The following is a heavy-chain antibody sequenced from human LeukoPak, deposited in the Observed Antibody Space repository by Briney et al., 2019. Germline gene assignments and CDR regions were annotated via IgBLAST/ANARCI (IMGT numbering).Heavy chain of an antibody. CDR1: GFTFSSCG. D-gene: IGHD2-15*01. CDR3: AKDYCSGGSCYAGGYYFDY. CDR2: ISGSGGSP. J-gene: IGHJ4*02. Sequence: GGSLRLSCAASGFTFSSCGMPWVRQAPGKGLEWVSTISGSGGSPYYADSVKGRFTISRDTSKNTLYLQVNSLRAEDTAVYYCAKDYCSGGSCYAGGYYFDYWGQGTLVTVSS. V-gene: IGHV3-23*01.